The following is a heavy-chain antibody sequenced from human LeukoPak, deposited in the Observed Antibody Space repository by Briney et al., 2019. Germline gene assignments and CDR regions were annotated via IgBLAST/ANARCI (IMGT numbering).Heavy chain of an antibody. D-gene: IGHD2-2*01. Sequence: SETLSLTCTVSGGSISSSSYYWGWIRQPPGKGLEWIGSIYYSGSTYYNPSLKSRVTISVDTSKNQFSLKLSSVTAADTAVYYCARHLDCSSTSCYLNYYGMDVWGQGTTVTVSS. CDR2: IYYSGST. CDR3: ARHLDCSSTSCYLNYYGMDV. CDR1: GGSISSSSYY. J-gene: IGHJ6*02. V-gene: IGHV4-39*01.